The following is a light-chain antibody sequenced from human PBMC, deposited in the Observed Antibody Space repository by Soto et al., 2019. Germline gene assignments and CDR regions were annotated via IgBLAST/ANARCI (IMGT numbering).Light chain of an antibody. J-gene: IGLJ3*02. CDR1: SSDVGGYNY. CDR2: EVS. CDR3: SSYKSSSTWV. Sequence: QSALTQPASVSGSPGQSITISCTGTSSDVGGYNYVSWYQQRPGKAPKLMIYEVSNRPSGVSNRFSGSKSGNTASLTISGLQAEDEADYYCSSYKSSSTWVFGGGTQLTVL. V-gene: IGLV2-14*01.